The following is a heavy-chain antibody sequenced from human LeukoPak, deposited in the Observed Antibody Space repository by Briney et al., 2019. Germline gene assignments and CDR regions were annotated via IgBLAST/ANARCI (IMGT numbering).Heavy chain of an antibody. J-gene: IGHJ5*01. Sequence: SETLSLTCSVSGDSISNFYWNWIRQPPGKRLEWIGNIHYSGSSNYNPSLQSRVTMSIDTSRNQLFLKLTSVTAADTAVYYCALAPNSNWFDFWGQGTLVTVSS. V-gene: IGHV4-59*08. CDR2: IHYSGSS. CDR1: GDSISNFY. CDR3: ALAPNSNWFDF. D-gene: IGHD2-8*01.